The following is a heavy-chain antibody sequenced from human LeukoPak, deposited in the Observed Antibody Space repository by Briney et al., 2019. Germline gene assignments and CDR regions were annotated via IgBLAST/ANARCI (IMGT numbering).Heavy chain of an antibody. J-gene: IGHJ4*02. CDR2: IYYSGST. V-gene: IGHV4-31*03. D-gene: IGHD5-18*01. CDR3: ARGSGYSYGFAY. Sequence: SETLSLTCTVSGGSISSGGYYWSWIRQHPGKGLEWIGYIYYSGSTYYNPSLKSRVTISVDTSKNQFSLKLSSATAADTAVYYCARGSGYSYGFAYWGQGTLVTVSS. CDR1: GGSISSGGYY.